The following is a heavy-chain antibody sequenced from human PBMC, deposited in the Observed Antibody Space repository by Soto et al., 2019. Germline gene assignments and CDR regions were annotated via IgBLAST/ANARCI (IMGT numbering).Heavy chain of an antibody. CDR3: ARDGYSSSWYGPTPYYYYYYGMDV. CDR1: GFTFSSYS. V-gene: IGHV3-21*01. Sequence: GGSLRLSCAASGFTFSSYSMNWVRQAPGKGLEWVSSISSSSSYIYYADSVKGRFTISRDNAKKSRYLQMNSLRAEDTAVYYCARDGYSSSWYGPTPYYYYYYGMDVWGQGTTVTVSS. J-gene: IGHJ6*02. D-gene: IGHD6-13*01. CDR2: ISSSSSYI.